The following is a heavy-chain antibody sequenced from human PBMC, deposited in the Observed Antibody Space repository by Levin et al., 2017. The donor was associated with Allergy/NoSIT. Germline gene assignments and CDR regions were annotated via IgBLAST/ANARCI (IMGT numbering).Heavy chain of an antibody. Sequence: QPGGSLRLSCAGSGFTFSSYDMHWVRQAPGKGQEWVAAIAIDGDAYYADPVKGRFTVSRDTAKNSFYLQLNSLRAGDTAVYFCARDLGLYGMDVWGQGTTVTVSS. CDR3: ARDLGLYGMDV. V-gene: IGHV3-13*01. CDR2: IAIDGDA. CDR1: GFTFSSYD. J-gene: IGHJ6*02.